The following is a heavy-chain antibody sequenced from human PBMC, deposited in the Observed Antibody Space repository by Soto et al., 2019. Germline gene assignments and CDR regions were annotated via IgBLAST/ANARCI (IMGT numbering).Heavy chain of an antibody. V-gene: IGHV2-5*02. J-gene: IGHJ4*02. CDR3: ARLIDLYVVFDY. D-gene: IGHD3-16*01. CDR1: GFSLSTSEVA. CDR2: IYWDDDK. Sequence: SGPTLVNPTQTLTLTCTFSGFSLSTSEVAVGWIRQPPGKALEWLALIYWDDDKRYSPPLNNRLTVTKDTSKNQVVLSMTNMDTVDTGTYFCARLIDLYVVFDYWGQGILVTVSS.